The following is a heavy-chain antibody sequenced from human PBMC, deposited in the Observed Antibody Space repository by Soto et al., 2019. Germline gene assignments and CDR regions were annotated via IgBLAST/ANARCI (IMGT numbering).Heavy chain of an antibody. Sequence: LQLQESGPGLVKSSETLSLTCTVSGGSISSSSYNWGWIRQPPGKGLEWIGSIYYSGSTYYNPSLKSRVTISVDTSKNQFSLKLSSVTAADTAAYYCARQGYSSSRGYFDYWGQGTLVTVSS. J-gene: IGHJ4*02. D-gene: IGHD6-13*01. CDR2: IYYSGST. CDR1: GGSISSSSYN. V-gene: IGHV4-39*01. CDR3: ARQGYSSSRGYFDY.